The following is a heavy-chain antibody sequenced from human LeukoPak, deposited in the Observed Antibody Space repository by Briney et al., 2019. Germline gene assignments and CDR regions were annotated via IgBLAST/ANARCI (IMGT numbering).Heavy chain of an antibody. CDR3: ARGRYSYGPQNYDYMDV. V-gene: IGHV4-4*07. J-gene: IGHJ6*03. Sequence: SETLSLTCSVSGDSISYFYWSWIRQAAGKGLEWIGRTSSSGNTDYNASLKSRVTMSVDTSKNQLSLKAISVTAADTAVYYCARGRYSYGPQNYDYMDVWGKGTTVTISS. D-gene: IGHD5-18*01. CDR2: TSSSGNT. CDR1: GDSISYFY.